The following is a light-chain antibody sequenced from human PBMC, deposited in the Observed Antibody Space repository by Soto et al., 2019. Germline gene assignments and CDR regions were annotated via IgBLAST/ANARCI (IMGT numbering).Light chain of an antibody. V-gene: IGKV1-39*01. Sequence: IQMTQSPSTLSASVGDRVTITCRASQSTGSFLNWYQQKPGEAPRLLVYSAFRIQSGVPSRFNASGSGTDFTLSISSLQPEDFSTYYCQQGSTTPITFGLGTRLEIK. J-gene: IGKJ5*01. CDR2: SAF. CDR3: QQGSTTPIT. CDR1: QSTGSF.